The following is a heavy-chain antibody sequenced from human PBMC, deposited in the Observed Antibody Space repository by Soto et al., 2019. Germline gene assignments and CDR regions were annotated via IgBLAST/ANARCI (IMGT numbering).Heavy chain of an antibody. J-gene: IGHJ5*02. D-gene: IGHD1-26*01. Sequence: SETLSLTCTVSGGSISSSSYYWGWIRQPPGKGLEWIGSIYYSGSTYYNPSLKSRVTISVDTSKNKFSLKLSSVTAADTAVYYCARLGGSYRSWFDHWGQGTLVTVAS. V-gene: IGHV4-39*01. CDR3: ARLGGSYRSWFDH. CDR1: GGSISSSSYY. CDR2: IYYSGST.